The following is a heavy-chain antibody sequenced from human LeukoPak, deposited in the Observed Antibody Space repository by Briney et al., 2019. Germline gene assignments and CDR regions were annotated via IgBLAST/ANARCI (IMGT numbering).Heavy chain of an antibody. CDR1: GFTFSSYN. Sequence: GGSLRLSCAASGFTFSSYNMNWVRPAPGRGLEWVSSIRRSSSYIYYADSVKGRFTISRDNAKNSLYLQMNSLRAEDPAVYYCARDDSTPGERLVSWCDRWGQGTLVTVSS. D-gene: IGHD6-19*01. V-gene: IGHV3-21*01. CDR3: ARDDSTPGERLVSWCDR. CDR2: IRRSSSYI. J-gene: IGHJ5*02.